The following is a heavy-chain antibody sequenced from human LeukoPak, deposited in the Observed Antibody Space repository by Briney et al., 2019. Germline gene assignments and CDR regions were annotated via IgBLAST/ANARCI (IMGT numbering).Heavy chain of an antibody. V-gene: IGHV4-38-2*01. D-gene: IGHD2-2*01. CDR1: GYSISSGLY. CDR2: IYHSGFT. J-gene: IGHJ4*02. Sequence: PSEILSLTCAVSGYSISSGLYWGWIRQPPGKGLEWIGSIYHSGFTYYNPSLKSRVTISVDTSKNQFSLKLSSVTAADTAVYYCARVHCSSSSCYLYDYWGQGTLVTVSS. CDR3: ARVHCSSSSCYLYDY.